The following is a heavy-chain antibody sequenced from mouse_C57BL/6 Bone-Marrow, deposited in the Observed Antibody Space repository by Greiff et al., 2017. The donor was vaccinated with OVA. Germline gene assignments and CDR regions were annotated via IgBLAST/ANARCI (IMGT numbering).Heavy chain of an antibody. Sequence: EVKLMESGAELVKPGASVTLSCTASGFNIKDYYMHWVKQRTEQGLEWIGRIDPEDGETKYAPKFQGKATITADTSSNTAYLQLSSLTSEDTAVYYCALYDYDRSYWYFDVWGTGTTVTVSS. CDR1: GFNIKDYY. D-gene: IGHD2-4*01. CDR2: IDPEDGET. V-gene: IGHV14-2*01. CDR3: ALYDYDRSYWYFDV. J-gene: IGHJ1*03.